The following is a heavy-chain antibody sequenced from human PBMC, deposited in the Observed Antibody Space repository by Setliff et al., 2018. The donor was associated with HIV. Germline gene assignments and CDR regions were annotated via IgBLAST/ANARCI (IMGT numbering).Heavy chain of an antibody. CDR2: ISPHNGHT. D-gene: IGHD6-19*01. V-gene: IGHV1-18*01. J-gene: IGHJ6*02. CDR1: GYTFPTYG. Sequence: ASVKVSCKTSGYTFPTYGISWVRQAPGHGLEWMGWISPHNGHTKYAQTFQGRVTMTIDTSTNSAYMELRSLRSDDTAVYFCARLGSGWSDSYYYAMDVWGQGTTVTVSS. CDR3: ARLGSGWSDSYYYAMDV.